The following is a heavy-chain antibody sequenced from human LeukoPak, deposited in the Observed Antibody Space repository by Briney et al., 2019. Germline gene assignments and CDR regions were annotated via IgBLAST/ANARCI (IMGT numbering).Heavy chain of an antibody. J-gene: IGHJ4*02. CDR2: INHSGST. V-gene: IGHV4-34*01. CDR3: ARGPHQMQWLVLVYFDY. CDR1: GGSFSGYY. D-gene: IGHD6-19*01. Sequence: SETLSLTCAVYGGSFSGYYWSWIRQPPGKGLEWIGEINHSGSTNYNPSLKSRVTISVDTSKNQFSLKLNSVTAADTAVYYCARGPHQMQWLVLVYFDYWGQGTLVTVSS.